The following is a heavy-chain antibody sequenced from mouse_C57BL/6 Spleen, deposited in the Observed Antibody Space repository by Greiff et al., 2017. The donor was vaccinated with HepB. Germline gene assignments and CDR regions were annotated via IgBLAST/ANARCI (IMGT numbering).Heavy chain of an antibody. D-gene: IGHD1-1*01. Sequence: VQLQQPGTELVKPGASVKLSCKASGYTFTSYWMHWVKQRPGQGLEWIGNINPSNGGTNYNEKFKSKATLTVDKSSSTAYMQLSSLTSEDSAVYYCARPHYYGSRDWYFDVWGTGTTVTVSS. CDR3: ARPHYYGSRDWYFDV. V-gene: IGHV1-53*01. CDR2: INPSNGGT. CDR1: GYTFTSYW. J-gene: IGHJ1*03.